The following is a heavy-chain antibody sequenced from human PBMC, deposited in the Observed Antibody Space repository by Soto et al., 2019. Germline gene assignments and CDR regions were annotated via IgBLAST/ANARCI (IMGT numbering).Heavy chain of an antibody. CDR3: ASGFIPGPRLAGSYYYGMDV. J-gene: IGHJ6*02. CDR1: GGSISSGGYY. Sequence: PSETLSLTCPVSGGSISSGGYYWSWIRQHPGKGLEWIGYIYYSGSTYYNPSLKSRVTISVDASKNQFSLKLSSVTAADTAVYYCASGFIPGPRLAGSYYYGMDVWGQGTTVTVSS. CDR2: IYYSGST. D-gene: IGHD3-16*02. V-gene: IGHV4-31*03.